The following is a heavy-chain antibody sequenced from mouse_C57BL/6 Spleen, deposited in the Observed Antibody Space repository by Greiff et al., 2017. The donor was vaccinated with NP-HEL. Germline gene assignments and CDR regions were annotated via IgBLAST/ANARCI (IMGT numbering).Heavy chain of an antibody. Sequence: EVKLMESEGGLVQPGSSMKLSCTASGFTFSDYYMAWVRQVPEKGLEWVANINYDGSSTYYLDSLKSRFIISRDNAKNILYLQMSSLKSEDTATYYCARGSLYDLFDYWGQGTTLTVSS. J-gene: IGHJ2*01. V-gene: IGHV5-16*01. CDR1: GFTFSDYY. CDR3: ARGSLYDLFDY. CDR2: INYDGSST. D-gene: IGHD2-3*01.